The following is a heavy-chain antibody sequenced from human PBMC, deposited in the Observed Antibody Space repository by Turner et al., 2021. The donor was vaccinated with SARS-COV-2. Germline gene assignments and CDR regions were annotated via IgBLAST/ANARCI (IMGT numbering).Heavy chain of an antibody. V-gene: IGHV3-66*01. D-gene: IGHD1-26*01. CDR2: IYSGGST. CDR3: ARCGVGATHYFDY. Sequence: EVQLVESGGGLVQPGGSLSLSCAASGFTVSSNYMSWVRQAPGKGLEWVSVIYSGGSTYYADSVKGRFTISRDNSKNTLYLQMNSLRAEDTAVYYCARCGVGATHYFDYWGQGTLVTVSS. J-gene: IGHJ4*02. CDR1: GFTVSSNY.